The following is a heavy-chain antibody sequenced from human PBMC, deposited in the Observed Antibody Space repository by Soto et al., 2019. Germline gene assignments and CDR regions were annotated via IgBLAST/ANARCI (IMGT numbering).Heavy chain of an antibody. J-gene: IGHJ4*02. Sequence: PGGSLRLSCGASGFTFRSYSMNWVRQAPGKVLEWVSYISSSSSTIYYADSVRGRFTISRDNAKNSLYLQMSSLRDEDTAVYYCARGGGATRRLHSDYWGQGT. CDR2: ISSSSSTI. CDR3: ARGGGATRRLHSDY. D-gene: IGHD1-26*01. V-gene: IGHV3-48*02. CDR1: GFTFRSYS.